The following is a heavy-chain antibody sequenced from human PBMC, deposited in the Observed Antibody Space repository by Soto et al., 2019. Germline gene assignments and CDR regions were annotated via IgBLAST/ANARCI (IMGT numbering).Heavy chain of an antibody. J-gene: IGHJ6*02. CDR3: ARLRGSRVAGNNYYYYYGMDV. D-gene: IGHD6-19*01. V-gene: IGHV4-4*02. Sequence: SETLSLTCAVSGGSISSSNWWSWVRQPPGKGLEWIGEIYHSGSTNYNPSLKSRVTISVDKSKNQFSLKLSSVTAADTAVYYCARLRGSRVAGNNYYYYYGMDVWGQGTTVTVSS. CDR1: GGSISSSNW. CDR2: IYHSGST.